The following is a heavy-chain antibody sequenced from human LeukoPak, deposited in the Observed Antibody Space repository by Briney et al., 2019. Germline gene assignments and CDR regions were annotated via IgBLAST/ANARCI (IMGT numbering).Heavy chain of an antibody. D-gene: IGHD1-26*01. V-gene: IGHV3-48*01. CDR2: ISSSSSTI. Sequence: SGGSLRLSCAASGFTFSSYSMNWVRQAPGKGLEWVSYISSSSSTIYYADSVKGRFTISRDNAKNSLYLQMNSLRAEDAAVYYCARGGVSVGASPNWFDPWGQGTLVTVSS. CDR1: GFTFSSYS. J-gene: IGHJ5*02. CDR3: ARGGVSVGASPNWFDP.